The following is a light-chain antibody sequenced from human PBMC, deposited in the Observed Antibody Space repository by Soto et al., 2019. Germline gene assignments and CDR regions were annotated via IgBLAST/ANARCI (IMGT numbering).Light chain of an antibody. CDR1: SSDVGGYNY. CDR3: SSYTSSSTPDNYV. CDR2: DVS. V-gene: IGLV2-14*01. J-gene: IGLJ1*01. Sequence: QSALTQPASVSGSPGQSITISCTGTSSDVGGYNYVSWYQQHPGKAPKLMIYDVSNRPSGVSNRFSGSKSGNTASLTISGLQAEDEADYYCSSYTSSSTPDNYVFGTGTKVTVL.